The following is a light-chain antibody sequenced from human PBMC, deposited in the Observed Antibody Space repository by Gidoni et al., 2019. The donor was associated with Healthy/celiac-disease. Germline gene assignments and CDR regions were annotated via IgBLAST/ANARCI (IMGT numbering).Light chain of an antibody. CDR3: QQSYSTPYT. V-gene: IGKV1-39*01. CDR2: AAS. Sequence: DIQLTPSPSSLSASVGDRVTIPCRASQSISSYLNWYQQKPEKAPKLLIYAASRLQSGVPSRFSSSGSGKDFTITISSLQPEDFANYYWQQSYSTPYTFGQGTKLEIK. J-gene: IGKJ2*01. CDR1: QSISSY.